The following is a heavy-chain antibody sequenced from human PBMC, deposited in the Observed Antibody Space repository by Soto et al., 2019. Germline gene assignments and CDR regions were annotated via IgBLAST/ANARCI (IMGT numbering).Heavy chain of an antibody. D-gene: IGHD6-19*01. Sequence: SETLSLTCAVHGGSFRGYHWTWIRQPPGKGLEWIGEINNSGSTSDNPSLKSRVTISRDTSKNQFSLSSSPVTAADTAIYYCARGGYTSGWFRFWGQGILVTVSS. V-gene: IGHV4-34*01. CDR2: INNSGST. CDR1: GGSFRGYH. CDR3: ARGGYTSGWFRF. J-gene: IGHJ4*02.